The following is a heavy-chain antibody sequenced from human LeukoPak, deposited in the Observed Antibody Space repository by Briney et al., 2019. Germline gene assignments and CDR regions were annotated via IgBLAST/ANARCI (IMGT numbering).Heavy chain of an antibody. Sequence: GGSLRLSCVASGFTVSSNYISWVRQAPGKGLEWVSVIYAGGSTYYADSVKGRFTISRDNSKNTLYLQMNSLRAEDTALYYCARDAYSSGSDYWGQGTLVTVSS. J-gene: IGHJ4*02. CDR2: IYAGGST. D-gene: IGHD6-19*01. V-gene: IGHV3-66*01. CDR3: ARDAYSSGSDY. CDR1: GFTVSSNY.